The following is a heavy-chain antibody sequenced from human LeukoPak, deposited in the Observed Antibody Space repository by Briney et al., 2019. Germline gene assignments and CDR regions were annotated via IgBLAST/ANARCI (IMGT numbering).Heavy chain of an antibody. J-gene: IGHJ6*02. D-gene: IGHD1-26*01. CDR3: ARLISGSCYTYYYYYGMDV. V-gene: IGHV4-39*01. Sequence: PSETLFLTCTVSGGSISSSSYYWGWIRQPPGKGLEWIGSIYYSGSTYYNPSLKSRVTISVDTSKNQFSLRLSSVTAADTAVYYCARLISGSCYTYYYYYGMDVWGQGTTVTVSS. CDR1: GGSISSSSYY. CDR2: IYYSGST.